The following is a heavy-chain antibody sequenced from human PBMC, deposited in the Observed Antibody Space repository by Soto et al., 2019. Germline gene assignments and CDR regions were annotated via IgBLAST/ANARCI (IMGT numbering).Heavy chain of an antibody. J-gene: IGHJ4*02. D-gene: IGHD3-10*01. V-gene: IGHV2-70*04. Sequence: SGPTLVNPTQTLTLTCTFSGFSLSTSGMRVSWIRQPPGKALGWLARIDWDDDKFYSTSLKTRLTISKDTSKNQVVLTMTNMDPVDTATYYCARTSGYYYGSGSYYNDALDYWGQGTLVTVSS. CDR1: GFSLSTSGMR. CDR2: IDWDDDK. CDR3: ARTSGYYYGSGSYYNDALDY.